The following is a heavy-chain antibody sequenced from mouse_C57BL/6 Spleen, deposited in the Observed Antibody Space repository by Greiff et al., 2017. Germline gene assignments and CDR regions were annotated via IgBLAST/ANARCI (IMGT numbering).Heavy chain of an antibody. V-gene: IGHV1-42*01. D-gene: IGHD1-1*01. Sequence: EVQLQQSGPELVKPGASVKISCKASGYSFTGYYMNWVKQSPEKSLEWIGEINPSTGGTTYNQKFKAKATLTVDKSSSTAYMQLKSLTSEDSAVYYCARRYSRSHAMDYWGQGTSGTVSS. CDR3: ARRYSRSHAMDY. J-gene: IGHJ4*01. CDR2: INPSTGGT. CDR1: GYSFTGYY.